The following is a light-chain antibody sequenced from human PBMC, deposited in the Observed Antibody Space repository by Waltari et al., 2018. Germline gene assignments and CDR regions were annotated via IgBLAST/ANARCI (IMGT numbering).Light chain of an antibody. CDR2: DDT. V-gene: IGLV3-21*02. CDR3: QVWDTGTDHWV. Sequence: SYVLTQPPSVSVAPGQTARINCEGYKFGSRSVHWYQQQPGQAPVLVVFDDTDRPSGIRERFSGSNSGNTATLTISRVEAGDAADYHCQVWDTGTDHWVFGGGTKVTVL. J-gene: IGLJ3*02. CDR1: KFGSRS.